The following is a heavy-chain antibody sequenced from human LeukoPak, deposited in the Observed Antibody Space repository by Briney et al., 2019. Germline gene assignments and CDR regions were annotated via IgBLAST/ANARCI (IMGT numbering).Heavy chain of an antibody. Sequence: GASVTVSCTGSGGTFSRYAISWVRQAPGHEREWVGGVIPIFGIANSAQRFQGRGTLTADESTSTAYMELSSLRSEDTAVYYSARYITGSGSYSNRRYYYYGMDVWGQGTTVTVSS. CDR2: VIPIFGIA. CDR1: GGTFSRYA. D-gene: IGHD3-10*01. J-gene: IGHJ6*02. CDR3: ARYITGSGSYSNRRYYYYGMDV. V-gene: IGHV1-69*13.